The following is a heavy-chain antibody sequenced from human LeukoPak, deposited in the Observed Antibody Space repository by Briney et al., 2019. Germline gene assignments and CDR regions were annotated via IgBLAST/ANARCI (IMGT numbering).Heavy chain of an antibody. Sequence: GGSLRLSCAVSGFTFSHYYMSWIRQAPGKGLEWVSYISSDGRNTNYADSVKGRFTISRDNAKNSLDLQMNNLKAEDTAVYYCARDGSYNSGWHIDQWGQGTLVTVSS. V-gene: IGHV3-11*01. J-gene: IGHJ4*02. CDR1: GFTFSHYY. CDR2: ISSDGRNT. D-gene: IGHD6-19*01. CDR3: ARDGSYNSGWHIDQ.